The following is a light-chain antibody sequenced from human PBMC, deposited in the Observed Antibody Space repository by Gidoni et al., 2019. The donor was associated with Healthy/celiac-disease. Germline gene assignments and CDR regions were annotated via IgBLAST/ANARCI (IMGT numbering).Light chain of an antibody. CDR3: CSYAGSSTFV. J-gene: IGLJ2*01. CDR2: EVS. Sequence: QSALTQPASVSGSPGQSITISCNGTSSDVGSYNLVSWYQQHPGKAPILMIYEVSKRPSGVSNRFSGSKSGNTASLTISGLQAEDEADYYCCSYAGSSTFVFGGGTKLTVL. CDR1: SSDVGSYNL. V-gene: IGLV2-23*02.